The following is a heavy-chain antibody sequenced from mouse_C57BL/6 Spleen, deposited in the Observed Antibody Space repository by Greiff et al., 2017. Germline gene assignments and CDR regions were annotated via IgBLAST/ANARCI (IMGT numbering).Heavy chain of an antibody. Sequence: QVQLQQSGAELARPGASVKLSCKASGYTFTSSGISWVKQRTGQGLEWIGEIYPRSGNTYYNEKFKGKATLTADKSSSTAYMELRSLTSEDSAVYFCARPPPDRAMDYWGQGTSVTVSS. CDR2: IYPRSGNT. CDR3: ARPPPDRAMDY. J-gene: IGHJ4*01. V-gene: IGHV1-81*01. CDR1: GYTFTSSG.